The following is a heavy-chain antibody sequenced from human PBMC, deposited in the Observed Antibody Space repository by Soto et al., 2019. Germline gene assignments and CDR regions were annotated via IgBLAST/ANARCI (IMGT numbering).Heavy chain of an antibody. CDR1: GFMFDSHS. CDR2: INASSTNT. J-gene: IGHJ3*01. Sequence: GGSLRLSCAASGFMFDSHSMNWVRQAPGKGLEWISNINASSTNTEYAHYVKGRFTISRDNGESSLYLQMNNLRDEDTAIYYCARKARRGHDAFDVWGQGTMVTVSS. V-gene: IGHV3-48*02. CDR3: ARKARRGHDAFDV. D-gene: IGHD3-10*01.